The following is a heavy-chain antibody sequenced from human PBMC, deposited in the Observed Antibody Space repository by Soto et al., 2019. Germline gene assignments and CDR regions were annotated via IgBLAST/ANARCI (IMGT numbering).Heavy chain of an antibody. Sequence: QVQLVESGGGVVQPGRSLRLSCAASGFTFSSYGMHWVRQAPGKGLEWVAVISYEGSNKYYADSVKGRFTISRDNSKNTLYLQMNSLRAEDTAVYYCESSGSVHYWGQGTLVTVSS. D-gene: IGHD1-26*01. V-gene: IGHV3-30*03. CDR3: ESSGSVHY. J-gene: IGHJ4*02. CDR2: ISYEGSNK. CDR1: GFTFSSYG.